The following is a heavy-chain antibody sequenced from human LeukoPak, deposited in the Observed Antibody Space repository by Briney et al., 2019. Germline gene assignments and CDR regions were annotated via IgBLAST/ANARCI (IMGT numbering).Heavy chain of an antibody. CDR2: IIPIFGTA. Sequence: SVTVSCKASGGTFSSYAISWVRQAPGQGLEWMGGIIPIFGTANYAQKFQGRVTITADESTSTAYMELSSLRSEDTAVYYCARVGGWLYYYGMDVWGQGTTVTVSS. V-gene: IGHV1-69*01. CDR1: GGTFSSYA. J-gene: IGHJ6*02. CDR3: ARVGGWLYYYGMDV. D-gene: IGHD6-19*01.